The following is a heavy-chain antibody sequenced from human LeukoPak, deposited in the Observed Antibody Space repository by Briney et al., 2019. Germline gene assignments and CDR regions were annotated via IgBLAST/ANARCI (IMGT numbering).Heavy chain of an antibody. Sequence: GRSLRLSCAASGFTFSSFGMHWLHQAPGKGLEWVAVIWFDGNSKYYADSVKGRFTISRENAKNLLYLQMNSLRAEETAVYYCARDREGGATLDYWGQGTLVTVSS. J-gene: IGHJ4*02. CDR3: ARDREGGATLDY. V-gene: IGHV3-33*01. CDR1: GFTFSSFG. CDR2: IWFDGNSK. D-gene: IGHD1-26*01.